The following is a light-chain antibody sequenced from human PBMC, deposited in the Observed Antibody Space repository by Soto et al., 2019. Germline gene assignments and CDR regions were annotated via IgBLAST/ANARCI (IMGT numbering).Light chain of an antibody. CDR1: QSVSSD. CDR2: LAS. V-gene: IGKV3-15*01. Sequence: EIVMTQSPATLSLSPGERVTLSCRASQSVSSDLAWYQQKPGQAPRLIISLASTRATAIPARISGSGSGTEFTLTISSRHSEDFAVYYCQHYDDWPYTFGPGTTVDIK. CDR3: QHYDDWPYT. J-gene: IGKJ3*01.